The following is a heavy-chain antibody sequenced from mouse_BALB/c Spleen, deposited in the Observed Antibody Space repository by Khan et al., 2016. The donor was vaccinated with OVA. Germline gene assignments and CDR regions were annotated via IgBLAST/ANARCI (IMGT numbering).Heavy chain of an antibody. CDR1: GYSFTNYW. D-gene: IGHD2-4*01. CDR2: IYPGISDT. CDR3: TRSYDSYCFDY. J-gene: IGHJ2*01. Sequence: VRLQQSGTVLARPGASVKMSCKASGYSFTNYWIHWVKQRHGQGLEWIGAIYPGISDTRYNQKFKDKAKLTAVSSATTASVELSSLTNEDSAIYYCTRSYDSYCFDYRGQGTTLTVST. V-gene: IGHV1-5*01.